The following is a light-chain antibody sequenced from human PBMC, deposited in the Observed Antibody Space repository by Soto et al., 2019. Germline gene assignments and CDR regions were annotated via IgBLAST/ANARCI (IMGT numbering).Light chain of an antibody. CDR2: GAS. CDR1: QTISSTF. Sequence: EIVLTQSPGTLPLSPGERATLLCRASQTISSTFLAWYQQKPGQTPRLLIYGASSRATGIPDRFSGSGSGTDFTLTSSRLEPEDFAVYYCQQFGSSPTFGGGTKVEIK. J-gene: IGKJ4*01. CDR3: QQFGSSPT. V-gene: IGKV3-20*01.